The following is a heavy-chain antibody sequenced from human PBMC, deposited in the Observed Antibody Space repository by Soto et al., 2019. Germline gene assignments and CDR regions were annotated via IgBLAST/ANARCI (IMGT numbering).Heavy chain of an antibody. CDR2: ISYGSSYT. Sequence: QVQLVESGGGLVKPGGSLRLSCAGSGFTFSDYYMTWIRQAPGKGLEWVSYISYGSSYTNYADSVKGRFTISRDNAKNSLFLQMTNLKTEAPAVFSCPRDPTNSGSGWLDPWGRGALVTVSS. CDR3: PRDPTNSGSGWLDP. V-gene: IGHV3-11*06. CDR1: GFTFSDYY. D-gene: IGHD3-10*01. J-gene: IGHJ5*02.